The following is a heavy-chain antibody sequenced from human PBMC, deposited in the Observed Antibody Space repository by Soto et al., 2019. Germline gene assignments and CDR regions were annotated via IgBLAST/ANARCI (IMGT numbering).Heavy chain of an antibody. CDR2: ILHDGSNN. CDR3: VSDHDRTAYYIYT. V-gene: IGHV3-30-3*01. Sequence: PGWSLRLSCVASGFTFSHYAMYWVRQAPGKGLEWVALILHDGSNNYYGDSVKGRFSISRDNSKNTLFLEMNTVGSEDTAVYYCVSDHDRTAYYIYTWGQ. CDR1: GFTFSHYA. D-gene: IGHD2-21*02. J-gene: IGHJ1*01.